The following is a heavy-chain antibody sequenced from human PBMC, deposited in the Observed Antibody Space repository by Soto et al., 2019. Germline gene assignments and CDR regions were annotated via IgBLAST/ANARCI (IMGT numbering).Heavy chain of an antibody. J-gene: IGHJ4*02. CDR1: GFTFSSYG. Sequence: PGGSLRLSCAASGFTFSSYGMHWVRQAPGKGLEWVAVISYDGSNKYYADSVKGRFTISRDNSKNTLYLQMNSLRAEDTAVYYCAKSPLADSNYFDYWGQGTLVTVSS. CDR2: ISYDGSNK. V-gene: IGHV3-30*18. D-gene: IGHD3-3*01. CDR3: AKSPLADSNYFDY.